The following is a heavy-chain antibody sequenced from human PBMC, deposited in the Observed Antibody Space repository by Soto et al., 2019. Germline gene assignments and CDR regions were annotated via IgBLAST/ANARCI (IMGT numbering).Heavy chain of an antibody. CDR2: IYYSGST. CDR1: GGSISSSSYY. CDR3: ARLCSGRIVVVVAATLDCYYYGMDV. J-gene: IGHJ6*02. D-gene: IGHD2-15*01. V-gene: IGHV4-39*01. Sequence: SETLSLTCTVSGGSISSSSYYWGWIRQPPGKGLEWIGSIYYSGSTYYNPSLKSRVTISVDTSKNQFSLKLSFVTAADTAVYYCARLCSGRIVVVVAATLDCYYYGMDVWGQGTTVTVSS.